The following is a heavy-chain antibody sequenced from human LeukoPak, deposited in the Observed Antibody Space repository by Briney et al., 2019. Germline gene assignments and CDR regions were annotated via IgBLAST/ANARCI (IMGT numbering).Heavy chain of an antibody. CDR1: GGSFSGYY. J-gene: IGHJ4*02. Sequence: PSETLSLTCAVYGGSFSGYYWSWIRQPPGKGLEWIGEINHSGSTNYNPSLKSRVTISVDTSKNQFSLKLTSATAADTAVYYCARAVGTDGYNLWVYWGQGTLVTVSS. CDR3: ARAVGTDGYNLWVY. D-gene: IGHD5-24*01. V-gene: IGHV4-34*01. CDR2: INHSGST.